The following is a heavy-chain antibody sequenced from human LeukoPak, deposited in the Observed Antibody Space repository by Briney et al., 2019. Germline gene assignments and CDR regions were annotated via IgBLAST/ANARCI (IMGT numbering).Heavy chain of an antibody. CDR2: INPNSGGT. D-gene: IGHD5-18*01. CDR3: ARAHPPGPIQLWSLFDY. V-gene: IGHV1-2*02. CDR1: GYTFTGYY. J-gene: IGHJ4*02. Sequence: ASVKVSCKASGYTFTGYYMHWVRQAPGQGLEWMGWINPNSGGTNYAQKFQGRVTMTRDTSISTAYMELSRLRSDDTAVYYCARAHPPGPIQLWSLFDYWGQGTLVTVSS.